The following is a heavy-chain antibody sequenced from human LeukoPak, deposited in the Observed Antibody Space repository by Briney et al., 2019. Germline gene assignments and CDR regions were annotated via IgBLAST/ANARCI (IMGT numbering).Heavy chain of an antibody. J-gene: IGHJ4*02. V-gene: IGHV1-2*02. CDR1: GYTFTGYY. Sequence: ASVKVSCKASGYTFTGYYIHWVRQAPGQGLEWMGWINPNSGGTNYAQKFQDRSTMTRDTSINTAYLELSSLRFDDTAVYYCARDRPGGELVDYRGQGTLVTVSS. CDR2: INPNSGGT. D-gene: IGHD1-7*01. CDR3: ARDRPGGELVDY.